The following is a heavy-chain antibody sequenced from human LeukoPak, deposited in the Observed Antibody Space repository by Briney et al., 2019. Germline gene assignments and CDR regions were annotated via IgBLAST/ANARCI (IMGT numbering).Heavy chain of an antibody. J-gene: IGHJ6*03. CDR3: ARNIGQYYDFWSAYPAPYFYYYYMDV. CDR1: GGSISSYY. CDR2: IYYSGST. V-gene: IGHV4-59*01. Sequence: PSETLSLTCTVSGGSISSYYWSWTRQPPGKGLEWIGYIYYSGSTNYNPSLKSRVTISVDTSKNQFSLKLSSVTAADTAVYYCARNIGQYYDFWSAYPAPYFYYYYMDVWGKGTTVTVSS. D-gene: IGHD3-3*01.